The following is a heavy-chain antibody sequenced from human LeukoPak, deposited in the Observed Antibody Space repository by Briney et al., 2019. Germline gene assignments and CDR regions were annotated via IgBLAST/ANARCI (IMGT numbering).Heavy chain of an antibody. CDR2: ISGSGGST. D-gene: IGHD2/OR15-2a*01. Sequence: PRGSLRLSCAASGFTFSSYAMSWVRQAPGKGLEWVSAISGSGGSTYYADSVKGRFTISRDNAKNTLYLQMNSLRAEDTAVYYCARESQQYWSVGALDVWGQGTTVTVSS. CDR1: GFTFSSYA. CDR3: ARESQQYWSVGALDV. J-gene: IGHJ6*02. V-gene: IGHV3-23*01.